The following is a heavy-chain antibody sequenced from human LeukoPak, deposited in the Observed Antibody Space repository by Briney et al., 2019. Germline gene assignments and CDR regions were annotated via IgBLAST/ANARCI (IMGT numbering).Heavy chain of an antibody. CDR2: ISAYNGNT. CDR3: AGGWELLSEGAFDI. D-gene: IGHD1-26*01. J-gene: IGHJ3*02. V-gene: IGHV1-18*01. Sequence: ASVKVSCKASGYTFTSYGISWVRQAPGQGLEWMGWISAYNGNTNYAQKLQGRVTMTTDTSTSTAYMELRSLRSDDTAVYYCAGGWELLSEGAFDIWGQGTMVTVSS. CDR1: GYTFTSYG.